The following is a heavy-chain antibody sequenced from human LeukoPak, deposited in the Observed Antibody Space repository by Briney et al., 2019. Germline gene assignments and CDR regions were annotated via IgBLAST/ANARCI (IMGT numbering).Heavy chain of an antibody. D-gene: IGHD3-22*01. J-gene: IGHJ6*02. CDR1: GFTVSSSY. Sequence: PGGSLRLSCAASGFTVSSSYMSWVRQAPGKGLEWVSMIYSGGRTYYADFVKGRFTISRDNSKNTLYLQMNSLRAEDTAVYYCAREDYYDSSGYLPRYGMDVWGQGTTVTVSS. V-gene: IGHV3-53*01. CDR3: AREDYYDSSGYLPRYGMDV. CDR2: IYSGGRT.